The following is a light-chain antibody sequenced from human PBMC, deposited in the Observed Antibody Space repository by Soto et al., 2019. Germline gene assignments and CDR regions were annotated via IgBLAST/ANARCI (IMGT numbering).Light chain of an antibody. CDR1: ENVGTN. Sequence: IVMTQSPATLSVSPGEGVTLSCRASENVGTNLAWYQQKPGQAARLLMYRSSTRATGIPATFSGSGSGTEFTLTISSLQSEESAVYYCQQYNNWGLSFGGGTKVETK. CDR3: QQYNNWGLS. V-gene: IGKV3D-15*01. J-gene: IGKJ4*01. CDR2: RSS.